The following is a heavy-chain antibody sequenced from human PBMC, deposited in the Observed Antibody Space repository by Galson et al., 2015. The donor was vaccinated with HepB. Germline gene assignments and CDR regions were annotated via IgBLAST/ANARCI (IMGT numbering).Heavy chain of an antibody. CDR1: GYTFTSYA. CDR3: AREGPFGELIDP. D-gene: IGHD3-10*01. CDR2: INAGNGNT. Sequence: SVKVSCKASGYTFTSYAMHWVRQAPGQRLEWMGWINAGNGNTKYSQKFQGRVTITRDTSASTAYMELSSLRSEDTAVYYCAREGPFGELIDPWSQGTLVTVSS. J-gene: IGHJ5*02. V-gene: IGHV1-3*01.